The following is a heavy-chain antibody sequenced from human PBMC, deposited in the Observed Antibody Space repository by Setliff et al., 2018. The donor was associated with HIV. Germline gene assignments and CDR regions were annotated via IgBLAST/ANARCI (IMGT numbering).Heavy chain of an antibody. CDR2: ISGFNGNT. D-gene: IGHD6-19*01. Sequence: ASVKVSCKASGYSSARYGLSWVRQAPGQGLEWMGWISGFNGNTKYAQSFQDRVAMTTETATSTAYMEMRSLRSDDTAVYFCARVPYRSAWFSGGHDAFDIWGLGTMVTVSS. J-gene: IGHJ3*02. CDR3: ARVPYRSAWFSGGHDAFDI. V-gene: IGHV1-18*01. CDR1: GYSSARYG.